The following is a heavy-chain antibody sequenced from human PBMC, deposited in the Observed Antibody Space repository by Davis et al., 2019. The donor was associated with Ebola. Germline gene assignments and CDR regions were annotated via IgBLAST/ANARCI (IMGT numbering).Heavy chain of an antibody. J-gene: IGHJ5*02. Sequence: GGSLRLSCKGSGYIFTSYWISWVRQMPGKGLEWMGRIDPSDSYSNYSPSFQGHVTISADKSISTAYLQWSSLKASDTAIYYCARGYSSSWSWFDPWGQGTLVTVSS. D-gene: IGHD6-13*01. CDR1: GYIFTSYW. CDR2: IDPSDSYS. CDR3: ARGYSSSWSWFDP. V-gene: IGHV5-10-1*01.